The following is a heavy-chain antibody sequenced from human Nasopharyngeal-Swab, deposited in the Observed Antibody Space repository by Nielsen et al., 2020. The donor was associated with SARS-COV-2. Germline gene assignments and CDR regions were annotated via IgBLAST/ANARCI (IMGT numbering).Heavy chain of an antibody. D-gene: IGHD6-13*01. CDR2: IIPILGIA. CDR1: GVTFSSYA. V-gene: IGHV1-69*04. Sequence: SSVKVSCKASGVTFSSYAISWVRQAPGQGLEWMGRIIPILGIANYAQKFQGRVTITADKSTSTAYMELSSLRSEDTAVYYCARGNEGAAAGTGYYYYGMDVWGQRTTVTVSS. CDR3: ARGNEGAAAGTGYYYYGMDV. J-gene: IGHJ6*02.